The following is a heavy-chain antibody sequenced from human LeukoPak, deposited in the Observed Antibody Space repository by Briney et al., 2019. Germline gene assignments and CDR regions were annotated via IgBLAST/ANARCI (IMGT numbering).Heavy chain of an antibody. J-gene: IGHJ4*02. CDR1: GGSISSGGYY. CDR2: IYYSGST. CDR3: ARFHSSGYYQALDY. D-gene: IGHD3-22*01. Sequence: SETLSLTCTVSGGSISSGGYYWSWIRQHPGKGLEWIGYIYYSGSTHYNPSLKSRVTTSVDTSKSQFSLKLSSVTAADTAVYYCARFHSSGYYQALDYWGQGTLVTVSS. V-gene: IGHV4-31*03.